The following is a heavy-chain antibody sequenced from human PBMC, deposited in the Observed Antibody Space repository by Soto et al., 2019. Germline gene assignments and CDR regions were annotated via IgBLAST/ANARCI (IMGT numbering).Heavy chain of an antibody. CDR2: ISTSSSTI. D-gene: IGHD3-22*01. CDR3: AGAPYYHDSRGYFYYLDS. J-gene: IGHJ4*02. CDR1: GFIFGSYS. Sequence: GGSLRLSCAASGFIFGSYSMNWVRQTPEKGLEWVAHISTSSSTIYYGDSVEGRFTISRDNAKNSLFLQMNSLRDEDTAVYYCAGAPYYHDSRGYFYYLDSWGQGTLVTVSS. V-gene: IGHV3-48*02.